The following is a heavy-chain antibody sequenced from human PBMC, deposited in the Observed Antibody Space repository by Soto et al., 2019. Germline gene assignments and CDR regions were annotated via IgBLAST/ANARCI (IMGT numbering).Heavy chain of an antibody. J-gene: IGHJ4*02. CDR2: VSDSGGRT. Sequence: EVQLLESGGGLVQPGGSLRLSCAASGFTFGSYAMTWVRQAPGKGLEWVSGVSDSGGRTYYGDSVRGRFIVSRDNAKNTLYLQMNSLRAGDTAVYYCAKDRTFSVPSANWGQGTLVTVSS. CDR3: AKDRTFSVPSAN. D-gene: IGHD3-16*01. CDR1: GFTFGSYA. V-gene: IGHV3-23*01.